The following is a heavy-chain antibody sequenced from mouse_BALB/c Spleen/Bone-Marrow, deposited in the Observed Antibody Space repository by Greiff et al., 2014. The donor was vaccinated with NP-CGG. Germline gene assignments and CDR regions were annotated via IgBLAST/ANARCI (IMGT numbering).Heavy chain of an antibody. CDR2: IDPANGNT. J-gene: IGHJ2*01. CDR1: GFNIKDTY. CDR3: ARYYYGSSYFDY. D-gene: IGHD1-1*01. V-gene: IGHV14-3*02. Sequence: SGAEPVKPGASVKLSCTASGFNIKDTYMHWVKQRPEQGLEWIGRIDPANGNTKYDPKFQGKATITADTSSNTAYLQLSSLTSEDTAVYYCARYYYGSSYFDYWGQGTTLTVSS.